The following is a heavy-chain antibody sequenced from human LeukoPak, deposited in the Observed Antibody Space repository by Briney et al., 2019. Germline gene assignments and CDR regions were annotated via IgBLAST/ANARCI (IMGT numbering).Heavy chain of an antibody. CDR1: GGSISSYY. Sequence: SSETLSLTCTVSGGSISSYYWSWIRQLPGKGLEWIGYIYYSGSTNYNPSLKSRVTISVDTSKNQFSLKLSSVTAADTAVYYCARNIVVVPAARHWYFDLWGRGTLVTVSS. CDR3: ARNIVVVPAARHWYFDL. CDR2: IYYSGST. D-gene: IGHD2-2*01. V-gene: IGHV4-59*01. J-gene: IGHJ2*01.